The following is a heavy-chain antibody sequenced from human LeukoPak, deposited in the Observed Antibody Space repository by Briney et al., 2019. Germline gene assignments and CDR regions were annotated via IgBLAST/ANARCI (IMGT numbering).Heavy chain of an antibody. V-gene: IGHV3-30*02. CDR2: IRYDGSNK. D-gene: IGHD6-19*01. CDR1: GFTFSSYG. Sequence: GGSLRLSCAASGFTFSSYGMHWVRQAPGKGLEWVAFIRYDGSNKYYADSVKGRFTISRDNSKNTLYLQMNSLRAEDTDVYYCAKDLELSEVAVAGTGYWGQGTLVTVSS. J-gene: IGHJ4*02. CDR3: AKDLELSEVAVAGTGY.